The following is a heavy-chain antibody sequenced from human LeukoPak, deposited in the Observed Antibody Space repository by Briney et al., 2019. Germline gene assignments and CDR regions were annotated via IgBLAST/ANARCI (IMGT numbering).Heavy chain of an antibody. D-gene: IGHD2/OR15-2a*01. CDR3: ARDWFHAIDY. J-gene: IGHJ4*02. Sequence: PGGSLRLFCAASGFTFSDTWMHWVRQAPGKGLVWVLYIRSDGSDTRYAESVKGRFTISRDNAKNTLYLQMNSLRAEDTAVYYCARDWFHAIDYWGQGTLVTVSS. CDR2: IRSDGSDT. V-gene: IGHV3-74*01. CDR1: GFTFSDTW.